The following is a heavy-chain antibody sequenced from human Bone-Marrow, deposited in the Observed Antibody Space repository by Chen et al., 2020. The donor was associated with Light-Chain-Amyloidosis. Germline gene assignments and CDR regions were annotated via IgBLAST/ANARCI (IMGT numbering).Heavy chain of an antibody. CDR2: IYPDDSDA. D-gene: IGHD5-12*01. Sequence: VQLEQSGPEVKKPGESLKISWKGSGYTFSNYWLGWVRQMPGKGLEWMGVIYPDDSDARYSPSVEGQVTISADKSITTAYLQWRSLKASDTAMYYCARRRDGYNFDYWGQGTLVTVSS. CDR3: ARRRDGYNFDY. CDR1: GYTFSNYW. J-gene: IGHJ4*02. V-gene: IGHV5-51*01.